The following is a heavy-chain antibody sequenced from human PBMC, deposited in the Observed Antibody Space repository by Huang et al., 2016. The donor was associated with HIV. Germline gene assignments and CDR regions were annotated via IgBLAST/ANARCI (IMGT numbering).Heavy chain of an antibody. Sequence: EVQLVQSGAEMKKPGEALKISCKASGYSFISFWVGWVRQTPEKGLEWLGFISPGGSDTRYHAPFRGHVEISADRPTNTAYLRWNSLEASDTAIYFCARLGPVGSTTYFDAWGQGTPVIVSS. CDR1: GYSFISFW. D-gene: IGHD3-22*01. V-gene: IGHV5-51*01. CDR2: ISPGGSDT. J-gene: IGHJ5*02. CDR3: ARLGPVGSTTYFDA.